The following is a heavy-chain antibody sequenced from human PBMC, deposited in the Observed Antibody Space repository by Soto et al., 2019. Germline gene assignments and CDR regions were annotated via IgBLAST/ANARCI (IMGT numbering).Heavy chain of an antibody. CDR2: IIPILGIA. V-gene: IGHV1-69*02. Sequence: QVQLVQSGAEVQKPGSSVKVSCKASGGTFSSYTISWVRQAPGQGLEWMGRIIPILGIANYAQKFQGSVTITADKSTSTAYMELSSLRSEDTAVYYCARSKMVRGVITTPFNYFDYWGQGTLVTVSS. CDR3: ARSKMVRGVITTPFNYFDY. D-gene: IGHD3-10*01. J-gene: IGHJ4*02. CDR1: GGTFSSYT.